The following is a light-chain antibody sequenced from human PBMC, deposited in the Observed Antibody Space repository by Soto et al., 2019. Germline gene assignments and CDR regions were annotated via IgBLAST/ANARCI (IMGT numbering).Light chain of an antibody. CDR2: DAS. CDR3: QQRSNSTPLP. J-gene: IGKJ5*01. V-gene: IGKV3D-20*02. CDR1: QSVSSSY. Sequence: EIVLTQSPGTLSLSPGERATRSCRASQSVSSSYLAWYQQKPGQARRLLIYDASSGATGIRARFRRRGSGTASALPISRPEPEDLAVYFGQQRSNSTPLPFRQGTRLEIK.